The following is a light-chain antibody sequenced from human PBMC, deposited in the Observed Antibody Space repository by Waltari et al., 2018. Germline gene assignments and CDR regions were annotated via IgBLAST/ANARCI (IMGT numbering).Light chain of an antibody. CDR1: QSISSY. CDR2: AAS. CDR3: QQSYRTPLT. Sequence: DIQMTQSPSSLSASEGDRVTITCRASQSISSYLNWYQQKPGKAPKLLIYAASSLQSGVPSRFSGSGSGTDFTLTISSLQPEDFATYYCQQSYRTPLTFGGGTKVEIK. J-gene: IGKJ4*01. V-gene: IGKV1-39*01.